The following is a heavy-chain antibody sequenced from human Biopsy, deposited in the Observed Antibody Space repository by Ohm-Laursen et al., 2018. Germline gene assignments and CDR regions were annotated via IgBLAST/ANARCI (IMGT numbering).Heavy chain of an antibody. V-gene: IGHV3-23*01. Sequence: GSLRLSCTASGFTFGNYAMSWVRQAPGKGLEWVSVITGVGGVTYYADPVKGRFTVSRDNSMNTMFLQMNSLRAQDAGTYYCAKWGTSMALYHFYGMDVWGQGTTVSVSS. D-gene: IGHD5-18*01. CDR1: GFTFGNYA. J-gene: IGHJ6*02. CDR2: ITGVGGVT. CDR3: AKWGTSMALYHFYGMDV.